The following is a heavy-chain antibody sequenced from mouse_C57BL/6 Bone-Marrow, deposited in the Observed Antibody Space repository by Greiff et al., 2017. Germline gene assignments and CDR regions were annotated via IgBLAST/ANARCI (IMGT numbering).Heavy chain of an antibody. V-gene: IGHV1-80*01. Sequence: QVQLQQSGAELVKPGASVKISCKASGYAFSSYWMNWVKQRPGKGLEWIGQIYPGDGDTNYNGKFKGKATLTADKSSSTAYMQLSSLTSEDSAVYYCARDHHYNGCSYGDYFDYWGKGTTLTVSS. CDR2: IYPGDGDT. CDR3: ARDHHYNGCSYGDYFDY. D-gene: IGHD1-1*01. J-gene: IGHJ2*01. CDR1: GYAFSSYW.